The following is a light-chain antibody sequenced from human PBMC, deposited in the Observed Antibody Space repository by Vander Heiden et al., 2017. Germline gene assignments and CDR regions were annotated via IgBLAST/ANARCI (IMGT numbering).Light chain of an antibody. CDR2: SGS. CDR1: KLGDKY. V-gene: IGLV3-1*01. Sequence: SYELTQPPSVSVSPGQTASITCSGDKLGDKYACWYQQKPGQSPVLVILSGSQPPLGFPWRFSCSHPGNKGTLTISGTQAMDEADYYCQAWDSSTVVFGGGTKLTVL. CDR3: QAWDSSTVV. J-gene: IGLJ2*01.